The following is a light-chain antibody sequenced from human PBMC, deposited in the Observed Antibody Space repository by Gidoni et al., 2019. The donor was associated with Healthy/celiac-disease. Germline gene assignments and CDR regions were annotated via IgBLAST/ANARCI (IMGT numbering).Light chain of an antibody. CDR1: SSNIGAGYD. V-gene: IGLV1-40*01. Sequence: QSVLTQPPSVSGAPGQRVTLSCTGSSSNIGAGYDVHWYQQRPGTAPKLLIYGNSNRPSGVPDRFSGSKSGTSASLAITGLQAEDEADYYCQSYDSSLSAVVFGGGTKLTVL. CDR2: GNS. J-gene: IGLJ2*01. CDR3: QSYDSSLSAVV.